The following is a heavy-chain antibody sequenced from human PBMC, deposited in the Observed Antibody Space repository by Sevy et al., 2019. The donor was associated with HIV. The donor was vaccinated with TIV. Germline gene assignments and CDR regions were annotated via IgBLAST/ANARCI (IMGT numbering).Heavy chain of an antibody. CDR3: ARAYCSSTSCYYGMDV. Sequence: ASVKVSCKASAGTFSSYAISWVRQAPGQGLEWMGGIIPIFGTANYAQKFQGRVTITADESTSTAHMELSSLRSEDTAVYYCARAYCSSTSCYYGMDVWGQGTTVTVSS. CDR1: AGTFSSYA. J-gene: IGHJ6*02. CDR2: IIPIFGTA. V-gene: IGHV1-69*13. D-gene: IGHD2-2*01.